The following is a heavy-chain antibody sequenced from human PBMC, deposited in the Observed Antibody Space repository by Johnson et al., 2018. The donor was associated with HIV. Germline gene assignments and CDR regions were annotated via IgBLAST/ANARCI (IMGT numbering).Heavy chain of an antibody. CDR3: ATCSDQVLLGGDVFDI. V-gene: IGHV3-30*02. D-gene: IGHD3-16*01. CDR2: IRYDGSNK. CDR1: GFTFSSYG. J-gene: IGHJ3*02. Sequence: QVQLVESGGGVVQPGGSLRLSCAASGFTFSSYGMHWVRQAPGKGLEWVAFIRYDGSNKYYADSVKGRFTISRDNSKNTLYLQMNSLRAEDTAVYYCATCSDQVLLGGDVFDIWGQGTMVTVSS.